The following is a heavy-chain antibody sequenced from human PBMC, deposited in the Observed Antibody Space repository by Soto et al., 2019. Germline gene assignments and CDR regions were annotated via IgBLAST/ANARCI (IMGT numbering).Heavy chain of an antibody. J-gene: IGHJ6*02. D-gene: IGHD1-26*01. Sequence: GASVKVSCKASGYTFTSYDINWVRQATGQGLEWMGWMNPNSGNTGYAQKFQGRVTMTRNTSISTAYMELSSLRSEDTAVYYCARVKSGSKTYYYGMDVWGQGTTGTVSS. V-gene: IGHV1-8*01. CDR1: GYTFTSYD. CDR2: MNPNSGNT. CDR3: ARVKSGSKTYYYGMDV.